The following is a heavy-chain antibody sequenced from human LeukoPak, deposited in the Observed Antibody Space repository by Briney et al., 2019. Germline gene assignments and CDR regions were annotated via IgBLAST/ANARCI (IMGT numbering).Heavy chain of an antibody. V-gene: IGHV3-21*01. CDR3: ARDPYSVLFDS. CDR1: GFTFSSYS. CDR2: ISSSSSYI. Sequence: GGSLRLSCAASGFTFSSYSMNWVRQAPGKGLEWVSSISSSSSYIYYADSVKGRFTISRDNAKNSLYVQMNSVRAEDTAVSYGARDPYSVLFDSWGQGTLVTVSS. J-gene: IGHJ4*02. D-gene: IGHD4-11*01.